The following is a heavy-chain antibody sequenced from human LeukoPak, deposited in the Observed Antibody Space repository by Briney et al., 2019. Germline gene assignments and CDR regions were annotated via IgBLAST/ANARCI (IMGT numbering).Heavy chain of an antibody. Sequence: GGSLRLFCAASGFTFSSYEMNWVRQAPGKGLEWVSYISGGGRTIFYADSVKGRFPISRDNAKKLLYLQMNSLRAEDTAVYYCARDGGYSGYDFDHWGQGSLVTVSS. CDR3: ARDGGYSGYDFDH. CDR2: ISGGGRTI. V-gene: IGHV3-48*03. CDR1: GFTFSSYE. J-gene: IGHJ4*02. D-gene: IGHD5-12*01.